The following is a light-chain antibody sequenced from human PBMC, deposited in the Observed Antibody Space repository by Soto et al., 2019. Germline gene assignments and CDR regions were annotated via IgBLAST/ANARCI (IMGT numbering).Light chain of an antibody. Sequence: QSALTQPASVSGSPGQSITISCTGTSNDIGTSNFVSWYQHHPGKAPKLMIYDVSNRPSGVSDRFSGSKSGNTASLTISGLQAEDEADYYCSSYTISSTVVFRGGTKVTVL. CDR3: SSYTISSTVV. CDR1: SNDIGTSNF. CDR2: DVS. V-gene: IGLV2-14*03. J-gene: IGLJ2*01.